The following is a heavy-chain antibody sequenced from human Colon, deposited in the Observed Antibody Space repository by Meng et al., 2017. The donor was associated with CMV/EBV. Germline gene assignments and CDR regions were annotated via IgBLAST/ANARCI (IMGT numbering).Heavy chain of an antibody. J-gene: IGHJ4*02. Sequence: SETLSLTCTVSTDSLRDHYWSWIRQPPGKGLEWMGYVYYSGSATYSPSLRSRITISIDTSRNQFSLNLGSVTAADTAMYFCARGVGHATNNSLDSWGQGTLVTVSS. V-gene: IGHV4-59*11. CDR1: TDSLRDHY. D-gene: IGHD1-1*01. CDR3: ARGVGHATNNSLDS. CDR2: VYYSGSA.